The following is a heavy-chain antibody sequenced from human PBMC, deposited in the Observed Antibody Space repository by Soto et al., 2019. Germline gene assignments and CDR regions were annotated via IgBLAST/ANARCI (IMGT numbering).Heavy chain of an antibody. CDR2: IKPDGSEK. Sequence: GGSLRLSCAASEFTFSSYWMSWVRQAPGKGLEWVAKIKPDGSEKYYVDSVKGRFTISRDNPKNSLYLQMDSLRAEDTAVYYCARLDTTLVHYGMDVWGQGTTVTVSS. V-gene: IGHV3-7*01. CDR3: ARLDTTLVHYGMDV. J-gene: IGHJ6*02. CDR1: EFTFSSYW. D-gene: IGHD5-18*01.